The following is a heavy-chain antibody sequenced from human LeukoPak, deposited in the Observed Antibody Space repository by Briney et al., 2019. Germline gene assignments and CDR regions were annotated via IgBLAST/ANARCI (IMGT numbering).Heavy chain of an antibody. D-gene: IGHD6-25*01. CDR1: GFTFSSYG. CDR3: AKGLAAATGGFDY. CDR2: ISYDGSNK. Sequence: PGGSLRLSCAASGFTFSSYGMHWVRQAPGKGLEWVAVISYDGSNKYYADSVKGRFTISRDNSKNTLYLQMNSLRAEDTAVYYCAKGLAAATGGFDYWGQGTLVTVSS. V-gene: IGHV3-30*18. J-gene: IGHJ4*02.